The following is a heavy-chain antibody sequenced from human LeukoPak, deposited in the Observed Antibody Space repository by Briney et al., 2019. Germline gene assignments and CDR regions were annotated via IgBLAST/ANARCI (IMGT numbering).Heavy chain of an antibody. J-gene: IGHJ4*02. CDR3: AKDREVLLWFGELLYYFDY. D-gene: IGHD3-10*01. Sequence: GGSLRLSCAASGFTFSSYAMSWVRQAPGKGLEWVSAISGSGGSTYYADSVKGRFTISSDNSKNTLYLQMNSLRAEDTAVYYCAKDREVLLWFGELLYYFDYWGQGTLVTVSS. CDR2: ISGSGGST. CDR1: GFTFSSYA. V-gene: IGHV3-23*01.